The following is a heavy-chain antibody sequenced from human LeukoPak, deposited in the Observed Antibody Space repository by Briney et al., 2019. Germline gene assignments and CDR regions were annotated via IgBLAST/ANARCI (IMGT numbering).Heavy chain of an antibody. CDR1: GYTFTGYY. CDR3: ASIPFGELFPYDY. Sequence: ASVKVSCKASGYTFTGYYMHWVRQAPGQGLEWMGWINPNSGGTNYAQKFQGRVTMTRDTSISTAYMELGRLRSDDTAVYYCASIPFGELFPYDYWGQGTLVTVSS. J-gene: IGHJ4*02. V-gene: IGHV1-2*02. CDR2: INPNSGGT. D-gene: IGHD3-10*01.